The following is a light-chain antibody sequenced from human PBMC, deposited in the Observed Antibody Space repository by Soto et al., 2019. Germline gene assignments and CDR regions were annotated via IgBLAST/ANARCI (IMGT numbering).Light chain of an antibody. CDR2: KAS. CDR1: QSISNW. CDR3: QQYHIYSRT. J-gene: IGKJ1*01. V-gene: IGKV1-5*03. Sequence: DIQMTQSPSTLSASVGDRVTITCRASQSISNWLAWYQQKPGKAPKVLIYKASSLESGVPSRFSGSGSGTELTLTISSLQPDDFATYYCQQYHIYSRTFGQGTKVVIK.